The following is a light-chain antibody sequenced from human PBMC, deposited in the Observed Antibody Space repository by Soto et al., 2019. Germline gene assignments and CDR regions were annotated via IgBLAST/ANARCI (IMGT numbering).Light chain of an antibody. CDR2: DVN. J-gene: IGLJ3*02. CDR3: CSYAGSYTWV. V-gene: IGLV2-11*01. Sequence: QSVLTQPRSVSGSPGQSVTISCTGTSSDVGTYNYVSWYQQHPGKAPKLMIYDVNKRPSGVPDRFSGSKSGNTASLTISGLQAEDEADYYCCSYAGSYTWVFGGGTQVTVL. CDR1: SSDVGTYNY.